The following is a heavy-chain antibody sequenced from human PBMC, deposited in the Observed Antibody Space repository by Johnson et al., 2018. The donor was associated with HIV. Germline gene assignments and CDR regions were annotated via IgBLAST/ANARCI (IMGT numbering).Heavy chain of an antibody. Sequence: EVQLVESGGGLIQPGGSLRLSCAASGFTVSSNYMSWVRQAPGKGLEWVSVIYSGGSTYYADSVKGRFTISRDNSKNTLYLQMNSLRAEDTAVYYCARGSRYTYDNDDAYLLHAFDIWGQGTMVTVSS. CDR3: ARGSRYTYDNDDAYLLHAFDI. V-gene: IGHV3-53*01. J-gene: IGHJ3*02. CDR2: IYSGGST. CDR1: GFTVSSNY. D-gene: IGHD3-22*01.